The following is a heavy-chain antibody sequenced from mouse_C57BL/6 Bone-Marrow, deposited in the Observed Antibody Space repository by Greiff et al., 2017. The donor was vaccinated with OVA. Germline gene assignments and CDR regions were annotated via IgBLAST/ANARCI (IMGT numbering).Heavy chain of an antibody. CDR2: IDPANGNT. CDR3: ATRDYYGSSGGY. J-gene: IGHJ2*01. Sequence: EVKLQESVAELVRPGASVKLSCTASGFNIKNTYMHWVKQRPEQGLEWIGRIDPANGNTKYAPKFQGKATITAYTSSNTAYLQLSSLTSEDTAIYYCATRDYYGSSGGYWGQGTTLTVSS. CDR1: GFNIKNTY. V-gene: IGHV14-3*01. D-gene: IGHD1-1*01.